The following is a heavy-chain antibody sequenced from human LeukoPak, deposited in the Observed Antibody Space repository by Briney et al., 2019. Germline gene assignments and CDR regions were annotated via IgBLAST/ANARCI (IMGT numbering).Heavy chain of an antibody. CDR1: GFTVSTNY. CDR3: AKSPKTGFLFDY. J-gene: IGHJ4*02. Sequence: GGSLRLSCAASGFTVSTNYMSWVRQAPGKGLEWVSVIYGGVNTVYADSVQGRFTISRDNSKNTLYLQMNSLRAEDTAVYYCAKSPKTGFLFDYWGKGTLVTVSS. V-gene: IGHV3-66*01. CDR2: IYGGVNT. D-gene: IGHD1-1*01.